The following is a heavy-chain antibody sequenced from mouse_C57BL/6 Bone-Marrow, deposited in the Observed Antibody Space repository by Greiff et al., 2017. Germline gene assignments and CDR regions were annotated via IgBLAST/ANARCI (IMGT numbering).Heavy chain of an antibody. J-gene: IGHJ3*01. Sequence: QVQLKESGAELAKPGASVKLSCKASGYTFTSYWMHWVKQRPGQGLEWIGYINPSSGYTQYNQKFKDKATLTADKSSSTAYMQLSSLTYEDSAVYYCLTTVVAHWGQGTLVTVSA. CDR1: GYTFTSYW. V-gene: IGHV1-7*01. CDR2: INPSSGYT. D-gene: IGHD1-1*01. CDR3: LTTVVAH.